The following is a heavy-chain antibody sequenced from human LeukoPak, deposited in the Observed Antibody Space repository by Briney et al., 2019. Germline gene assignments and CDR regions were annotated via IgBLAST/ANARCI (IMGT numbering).Heavy chain of an antibody. CDR2: IKQGGNEN. V-gene: IGHV3-7*01. Sequence: GGSLRLSCVASGFSFGSSYMSWVRQAPGKGLEWVANIKQGGNENHYVDSVKGRFTISRDNAKNSLYLQKNSLRAEDTAVYYCARNYYGSGSYSWDYWGQGTLVTVSS. CDR1: GFSFGSSY. CDR3: ARNYYGSGSYSWDY. D-gene: IGHD3-10*01. J-gene: IGHJ4*02.